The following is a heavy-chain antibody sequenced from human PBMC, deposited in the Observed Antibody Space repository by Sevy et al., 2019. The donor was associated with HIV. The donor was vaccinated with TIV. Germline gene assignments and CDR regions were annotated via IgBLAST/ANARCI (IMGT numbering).Heavy chain of an antibody. J-gene: IGHJ4*02. CDR1: GYTFTGYY. V-gene: IGHV1-2*02. Sequence: ASVKVSCKASGYTFTGYYMHWVRQAPGQGLEWMGWIKPNSGGTNYAQKFQGRVTMTRDTSISTAYMELSRLRSDDTAVYYCARSPGSSGSPIDYWGQGTLVTVSS. D-gene: IGHD6-19*01. CDR2: IKPNSGGT. CDR3: ARSPGSSGSPIDY.